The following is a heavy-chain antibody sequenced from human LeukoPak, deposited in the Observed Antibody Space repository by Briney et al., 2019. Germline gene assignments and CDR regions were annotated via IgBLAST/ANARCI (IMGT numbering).Heavy chain of an antibody. J-gene: IGHJ4*02. D-gene: IGHD3-10*01. CDR3: ASVRSGSDYDY. Sequence: GASVKVSCKASGGTFSSYAISWVRQAPGQGLEWMGRIIPILGIANYAQKFQGRVTITADKSTSTAYMELSSLRSEDTAVYYCASVRSGSDYDYWGQGTLVTVSS. CDR1: GGTFSSYA. V-gene: IGHV1-69*04. CDR2: IIPILGIA.